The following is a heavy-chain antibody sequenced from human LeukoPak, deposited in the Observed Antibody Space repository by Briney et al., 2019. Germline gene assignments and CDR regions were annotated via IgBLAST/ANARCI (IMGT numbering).Heavy chain of an antibody. J-gene: IGHJ4*02. CDR1: GYTFTGYY. D-gene: IGHD6-19*01. Sequence: ASVKVSCKASGYTFTGYYMHWVRQAPGQGLEWMGWINPNSGGTKYAQKFQGRVTVTRDTSVSTAYMELSRLRADDTAVYFCARVLYISVWYLGYWGQGTLVTVSS. V-gene: IGHV1-2*02. CDR3: ARVLYISVWYLGY. CDR2: INPNSGGT.